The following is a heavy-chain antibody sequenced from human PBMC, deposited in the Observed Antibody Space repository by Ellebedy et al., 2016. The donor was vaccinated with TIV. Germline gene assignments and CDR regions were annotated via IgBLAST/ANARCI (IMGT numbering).Heavy chain of an antibody. V-gene: IGHV3-43*01. CDR3: ARVDYSRESYS. CDR2: INWDGRST. D-gene: IGHD2-15*01. CDR1: GFKFEDSI. Sequence: GGSLRLXCAASGFKFEDSIMQWVRQSPGKGLEWVSLINWDGRSTYYTESVRGRFTISRDNSKNSLYLQMNSLRTEDTALYYCARVDYSRESYSWGQGTLVTVSS. J-gene: IGHJ4*02.